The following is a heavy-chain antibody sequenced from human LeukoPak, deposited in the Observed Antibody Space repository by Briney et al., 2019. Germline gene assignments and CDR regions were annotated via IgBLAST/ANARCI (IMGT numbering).Heavy chain of an antibody. J-gene: IGHJ4*02. D-gene: IGHD2-21*02. V-gene: IGHV3-23*01. Sequence: GGSLRLSCAASGFTFSSYGMSWVRQTPGKGLEWVSAISGSGGSTYYADSVKGRFTISRDNSKNTLYLQMNSLRAEDTAVYYCAKERSLRPRGSVVTRGPIDYWGQGTLVTVSS. CDR2: ISGSGGST. CDR3: AKERSLRPRGSVVTRGPIDY. CDR1: GFTFSSYG.